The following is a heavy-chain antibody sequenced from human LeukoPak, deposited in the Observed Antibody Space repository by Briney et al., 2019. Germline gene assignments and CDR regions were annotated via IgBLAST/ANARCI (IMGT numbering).Heavy chain of an antibody. CDR1: GFTFSSYW. V-gene: IGHV3-7*01. CDR2: IKQDGSEK. Sequence: GGSLRLSCAASGFTFSSYWMSWVRQAPGKGLEWVANIKQDGSEKYYVDSVKGRFTISRDNAKNSLCLQMNSLRAEDTAVYYCARDIYCSSTSCPPPYYYYMDVWGKGTTVTVSS. CDR3: ARDIYCSSTSCPPPYYYYMDV. D-gene: IGHD2-2*01. J-gene: IGHJ6*03.